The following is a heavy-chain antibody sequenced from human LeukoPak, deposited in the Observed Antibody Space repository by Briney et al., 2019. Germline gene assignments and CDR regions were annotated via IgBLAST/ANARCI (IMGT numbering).Heavy chain of an antibody. Sequence: SETLSLTCTVPGGSISSYYWSWIRQPPGKGLEWIGYIYTSGSTNYNPSLKSRVPISVDTSKNQFSLKLSSVTAADTAVYYCARHDRDGYSRSFDYWGQGTLVTVSS. D-gene: IGHD5-24*01. CDR3: ARHDRDGYSRSFDY. CDR2: IYTSGST. CDR1: GGSISSYY. J-gene: IGHJ4*02. V-gene: IGHV4-4*09.